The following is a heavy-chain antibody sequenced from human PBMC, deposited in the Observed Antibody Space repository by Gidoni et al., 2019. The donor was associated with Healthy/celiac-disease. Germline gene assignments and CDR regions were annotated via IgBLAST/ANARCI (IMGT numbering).Heavy chain of an antibody. CDR3: AREYSRTSLYYFDY. CDR1: GYSLSSGDY. CDR2: IYHSGST. Sequence: QVPLQESGPGLVTLSETLSLTFAVSGYSLSSGDYWGWIRQPPGKGLEWIGSIYHSGSTYYNPSLRSRVTIAVDTYKNQFSLKLSSVTAADTAVYYCAREYSRTSLYYFDYWGQGTLVTVSS. D-gene: IGHD5-18*01. J-gene: IGHJ4*02. V-gene: IGHV4-38-2*02.